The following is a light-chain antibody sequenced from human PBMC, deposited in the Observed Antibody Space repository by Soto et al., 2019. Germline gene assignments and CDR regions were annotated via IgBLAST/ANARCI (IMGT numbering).Light chain of an antibody. CDR3: QQVNSYPLT. J-gene: IGKJ5*01. CDR1: QDISSY. V-gene: IGKV1-9*01. CDR2: AAS. Sequence: DIQLTQSPSFLSASVGDRVTITCRASQDISSYLAWYQQKPGKAPKLLIYAASTLQGGVPSRFSGSGSGTEFTLTISSLQPEDFATYYCQQVNSYPLTFGQGTRLEIK.